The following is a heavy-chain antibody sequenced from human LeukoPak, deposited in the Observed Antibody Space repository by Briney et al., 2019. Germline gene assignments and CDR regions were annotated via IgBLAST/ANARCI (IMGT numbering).Heavy chain of an antibody. Sequence: PGGSLRLSCAASGFTFSSYWMSWVRQTTGKRLECVAKIREDGNEKFYVDSVKGRFTISRDNAKNSLYLQMDSLRVEDTAVYFCARDYIGGWNDYWGQGTLVTVSS. J-gene: IGHJ4*02. CDR2: IREDGNEK. CDR1: GFTFSSYW. D-gene: IGHD3-16*01. V-gene: IGHV3-7*01. CDR3: ARDYIGGWNDY.